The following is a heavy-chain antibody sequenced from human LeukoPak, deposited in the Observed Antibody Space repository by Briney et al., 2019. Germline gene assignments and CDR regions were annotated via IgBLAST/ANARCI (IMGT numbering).Heavy chain of an antibody. CDR2: IYYSGST. Sequence: SQTLSLTCTVSGGSISSGDYYWSWIRQPPGKGLEWIGYIYYSGSTYYNPSLKSRVTISVDTSKNQFSLKLSSVTAADTAVYYCARKSDDSSGYFLDYWGQGTLVTVSS. J-gene: IGHJ4*02. CDR3: ARKSDDSSGYFLDY. D-gene: IGHD3-22*01. CDR1: GGSISSGDYY. V-gene: IGHV4-30-4*01.